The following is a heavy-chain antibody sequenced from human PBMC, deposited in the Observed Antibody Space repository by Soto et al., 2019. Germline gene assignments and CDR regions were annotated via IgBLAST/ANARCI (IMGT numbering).Heavy chain of an antibody. J-gene: IGHJ4*02. Sequence: VQLLESGGGLVQPGGSPRLSCAASGFTFSTYAMHWVRQAPGKRLEYVSAISSYGGSTYYANSVKGRFPITRDNSTHTLYLQMGSLRAEEMAVYYCASDPASCGYYWFDYWGQGPLVTASS. V-gene: IGHV3-64*01. CDR3: ASDPASCGYYWFDY. CDR1: GFTFSTYA. D-gene: IGHD3-22*01. CDR2: ISSYGGST.